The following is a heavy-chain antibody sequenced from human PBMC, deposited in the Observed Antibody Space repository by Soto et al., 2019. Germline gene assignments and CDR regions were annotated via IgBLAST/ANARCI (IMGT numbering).Heavy chain of an antibody. CDR1: GFTFSGSA. V-gene: IGHV3-73*01. Sequence: PGGFLRLSCAASGFTFSGSAMHRVRQSSGQGLEWLGRIRSKANNYATEYAASVKGRFIISRDDSKTTVYLQMNSLKTEDTAVYYFSRLNYYDTSAPGSLDYWAEGTLVPVSS. J-gene: IGHJ4*02. CDR3: SRLNYYDTSAPGSLDY. CDR2: IRSKANNYAT. D-gene: IGHD3-22*01.